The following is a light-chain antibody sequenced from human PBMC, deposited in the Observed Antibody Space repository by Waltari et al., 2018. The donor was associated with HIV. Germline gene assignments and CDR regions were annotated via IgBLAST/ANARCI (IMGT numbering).Light chain of an antibody. V-gene: IGKV3-20*01. CDR2: ATS. CDR3: QQYNKWPLT. Sequence: ENVLTQSPGTLSLSPGERATLSCRASQFVSNSHLAWYRQKPGQPPELLIYATSSRATGVPDRFSGSGSGTDFTLTISRLEPGDFVVYYCQQYNKWPLTFGGGTKVEIK. J-gene: IGKJ4*01. CDR1: QFVSNSH.